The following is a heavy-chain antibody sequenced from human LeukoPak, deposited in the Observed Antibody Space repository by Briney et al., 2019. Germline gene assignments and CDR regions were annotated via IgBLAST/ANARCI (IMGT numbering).Heavy chain of an antibody. Sequence: PGGSLRLSCAASGFTFSSYWMHWVRQAPEKGLVWVSRINSDGSSTSYADSVKGRFTISRDNAKNSLYLQMNSMRAEDTAVYYCASSITIFGVVYSDAFDIWGQGTMVTVSS. V-gene: IGHV3-74*01. CDR2: INSDGSST. CDR3: ASSITIFGVVYSDAFDI. J-gene: IGHJ3*02. D-gene: IGHD3-3*01. CDR1: GFTFSSYW.